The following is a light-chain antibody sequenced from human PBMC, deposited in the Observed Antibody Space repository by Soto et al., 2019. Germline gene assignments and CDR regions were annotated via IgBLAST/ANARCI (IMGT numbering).Light chain of an antibody. CDR2: EVS. V-gene: IGLV2-14*01. J-gene: IGLJ1*01. CDR3: SSYTSSXTLYV. CDR1: SSDVGGYNY. Sequence: QSALTQPASVSGSPGQSITISCTGTSSDVGGYNYVSWYQQHXXKAPKLMIYEVSNRPSGVSNRFSGSKSGNTASLTISGXXXEDEADYYCSSYTSSXTLYVFGTGTKLTVL.